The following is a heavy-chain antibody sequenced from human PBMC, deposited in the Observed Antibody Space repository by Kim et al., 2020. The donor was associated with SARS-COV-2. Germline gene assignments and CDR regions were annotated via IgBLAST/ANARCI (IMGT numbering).Heavy chain of an antibody. J-gene: IGHJ4*02. CDR1: GGSISSGSYC. Sequence: SETLSLTCTVSGGSISSGSYCWSWIRQPAGKGLEWIGRIYTSGSTNYNPSLKSRVTISVDTSKNQFSLKLSSVTAADTAVYYCAREGGSYFPIFDYWGQGTLVTVSS. D-gene: IGHD1-26*01. CDR3: AREGGSYFPIFDY. V-gene: IGHV4-61*02. CDR2: IYTSGST.